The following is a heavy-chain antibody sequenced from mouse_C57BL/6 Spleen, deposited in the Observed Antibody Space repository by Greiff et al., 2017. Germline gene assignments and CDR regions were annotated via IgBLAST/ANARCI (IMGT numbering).Heavy chain of an antibody. V-gene: IGHV1-54*01. Sequence: QVQLQQSGAELVRPGTSVKVSCKASGYAFTNYLIEWVKQRPGQGLEWIGVIIPGRGGTNYNEKFKGKETLTADKSSSTAYMQLSSLTSEDSAVYFCARTENDYDGFAYWGQGTLVTVSA. CDR1: GYAFTNYL. J-gene: IGHJ3*01. D-gene: IGHD2-4*01. CDR3: ARTENDYDGFAY. CDR2: IIPGRGGT.